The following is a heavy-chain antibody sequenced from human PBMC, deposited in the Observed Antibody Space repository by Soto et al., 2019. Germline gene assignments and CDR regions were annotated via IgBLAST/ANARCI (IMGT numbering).Heavy chain of an antibody. CDR2: IDWADDK. V-gene: IGHV2-70*01. D-gene: IGHD5-18*01. CDR3: SRAVGGFTYGYPDY. CDR1: GFSLSTTGMC. J-gene: IGHJ4*02. Sequence: SGPTLVKPPQTLTLTCTFSGFSLSTTGMCVSWIRQPPGRALEWLALIDWADDKYYSTALKTRLTISKDTSKNQVVLTMTNVEPVDTATYFCSRAVGGFTYGYPDYWGQGTLVTVSS.